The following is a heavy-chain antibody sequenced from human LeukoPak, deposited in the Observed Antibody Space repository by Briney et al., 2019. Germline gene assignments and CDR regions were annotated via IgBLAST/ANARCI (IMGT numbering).Heavy chain of an antibody. V-gene: IGHV3-11*01. D-gene: IGHD4-17*01. CDR2: ISSSGSTI. Sequence: GGSLRLSCAASGFTVSSNFMSWIRQAPGKGLEWVSYISSSGSTIYYADSVKGRFTISRDNAKNSLYLQMNSLRAEDTAVYYCASLNLDYGDYHFDYWGQGTLVTVSS. CDR3: ASLNLDYGDYHFDY. CDR1: GFTVSSNF. J-gene: IGHJ4*02.